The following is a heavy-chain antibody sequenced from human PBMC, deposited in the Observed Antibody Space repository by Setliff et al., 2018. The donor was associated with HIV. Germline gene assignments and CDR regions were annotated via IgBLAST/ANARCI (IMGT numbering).Heavy chain of an antibody. CDR1: GGSISNSRYY. D-gene: IGHD3-3*01. J-gene: IGHJ4*02. CDR3: ASALYYNFRSAYYVTPYYFDY. CDR2: VYYSRTSSHENFFHTGTT. V-gene: IGHV4-61*01. Sequence: SETLSLTCTVSGGSISNSRYYWSWIRQPPGKGLEWIGYVYYSRTSSHENFFHTGTTKYNPSLESRVTISQDTSKNQFSLRLNSVTAADTAVYYCASALYYNFRSAYYVTPYYFDYWGQGTLVTVSS.